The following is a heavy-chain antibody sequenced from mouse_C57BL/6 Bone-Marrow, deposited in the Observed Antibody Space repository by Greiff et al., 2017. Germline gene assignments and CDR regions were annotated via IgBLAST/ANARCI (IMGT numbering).Heavy chain of an antibody. CDR1: GYTFTSYG. D-gene: IGHD1-1*01. CDR3: GGSGYGCYAMDY. V-gene: IGHV1-81*01. J-gene: IGHJ4*01. CDR2: IYPRSGNT. Sequence: VQLQQSGAELARPGASVKLSCKASGYTFTSYGMSWVKQRTGQGLEWIGEIYPRSGNTNYNEKFKGKATLTADKSSSTAYMELRSLTSEDSAVYFCGGSGYGCYAMDYWGQGTSVTVSS.